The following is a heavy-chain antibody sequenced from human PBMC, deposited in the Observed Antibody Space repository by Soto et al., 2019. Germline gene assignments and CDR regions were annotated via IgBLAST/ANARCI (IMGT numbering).Heavy chain of an antibody. CDR1: GYTFTSYG. CDR3: ASGQAGAVISAYYYGMDV. J-gene: IGHJ6*02. Sequence: ASVKVPCKGSGYTFTSYGISWARQSPGQGLEWMGWISAYNGNTNYAQKLQGRVTMTTDTSTSTAYMELGSLRSDDTAVYYCASGQAGAVISAYYYGMDVWGQGTTVTVSS. CDR2: ISAYNGNT. V-gene: IGHV1-18*01. D-gene: IGHD3-22*01.